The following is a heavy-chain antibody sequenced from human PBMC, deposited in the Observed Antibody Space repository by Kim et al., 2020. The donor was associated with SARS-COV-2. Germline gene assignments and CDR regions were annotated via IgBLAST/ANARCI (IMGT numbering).Heavy chain of an antibody. CDR1: GGTFSSYA. D-gene: IGHD3-3*01. CDR2: IIPIFGTA. Sequence: SVKVSCKASGGTFSSYAISWVRQAPGQGLEWMGGIIPIFGTANYAQKFQGRVTITADESTSTAYMELSSLRSEDTAVYYCAIRLRFPSLFDPWGQGTLVTVSS. CDR3: AIRLRFPSLFDP. V-gene: IGHV1-69*13. J-gene: IGHJ5*02.